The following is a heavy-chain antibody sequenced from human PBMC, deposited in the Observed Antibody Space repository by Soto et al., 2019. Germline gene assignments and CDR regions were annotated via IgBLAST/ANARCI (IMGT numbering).Heavy chain of an antibody. V-gene: IGHV3-23*01. CDR3: AKSGFRLRFLEWPRGYNWFDP. CDR1: GFTFSSYA. Sequence: PGGSLRLSCAASGFTFSSYAMSWVRQAPGKGLEWVSAISGSGGSTYYADSVKGRFTISRDNSKNTLYLQMNSLRAEDTAVYYCAKSGFRLRFLEWPRGYNWFDPWGQGTLVTVSS. J-gene: IGHJ5*02. CDR2: ISGSGGST. D-gene: IGHD3-3*01.